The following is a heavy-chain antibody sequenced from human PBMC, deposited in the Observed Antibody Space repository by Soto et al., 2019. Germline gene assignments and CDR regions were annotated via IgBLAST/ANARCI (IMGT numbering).Heavy chain of an antibody. D-gene: IGHD3-16*01. J-gene: IGHJ3*02. CDR1: GYIFSNY. Sequence: PGESLKISCQGSGYIFSNYWSWVRQAPGKGLEWVSVIYSGGSTYYADSVKGRFTISRDNSKNTLYLQMDRLRVEDTAVYYCARDPLGGGDLKNDAFDMWGQGTMVTV. CDR2: IYSGGST. CDR3: ARDPLGGGDLKNDAFDM. V-gene: IGHV3-53*01.